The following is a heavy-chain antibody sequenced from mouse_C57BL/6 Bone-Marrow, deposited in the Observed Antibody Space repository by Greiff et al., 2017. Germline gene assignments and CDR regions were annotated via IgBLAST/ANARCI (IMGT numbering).Heavy chain of an antibody. CDR1: GFTFSSYG. D-gene: IGHD2-1*01. J-gene: IGHJ1*03. Sequence: EVKLVESGGDLVKPGGSLKLSCAASGFTFSSYGMSWVRQTPDKRLEWVATISSGGSYTYYPDSVKGRFTISRDNATNTLYLQMSSLKSEDTAMYYCARRGNYAYWYFDVWGTGTTVTVSS. V-gene: IGHV5-6*02. CDR3: ARRGNYAYWYFDV. CDR2: ISSGGSYT.